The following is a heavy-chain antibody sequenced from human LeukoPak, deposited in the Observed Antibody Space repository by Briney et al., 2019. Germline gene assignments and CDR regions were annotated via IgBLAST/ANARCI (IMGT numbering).Heavy chain of an antibody. D-gene: IGHD3-10*01. J-gene: IGHJ2*01. V-gene: IGHV3-21*01. Sequence: GGSLRLSCAASGFTFSSYTMNWVRQGPGKGLEWVSSISSSSTYINYADSLKGRFTISRDNAEKSLYLQMNSLRDEDTAVYYCARAVVIVRGGSGYFDLWGRGTLVAVSS. CDR2: ISSSSTYI. CDR1: GFTFSSYT. CDR3: ARAVVIVRGGSGYFDL.